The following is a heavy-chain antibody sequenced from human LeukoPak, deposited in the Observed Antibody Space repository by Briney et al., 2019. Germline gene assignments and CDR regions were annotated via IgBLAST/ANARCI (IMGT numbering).Heavy chain of an antibody. CDR3: ARETYYYDSSGYSIFDY. CDR1: GYTFTGYY. D-gene: IGHD3-22*01. Sequence: GASVKVSCKASGYTFTGYYMHWVRQAPGQGLEWMGIINPSGGSTSYAQKFQGRVTMTRDMSTRTVYMELSSLRSEDTAVYYCARETYYYDSSGYSIFDYWGQGTLVTVSS. J-gene: IGHJ4*02. CDR2: INPSGGST. V-gene: IGHV1-46*01.